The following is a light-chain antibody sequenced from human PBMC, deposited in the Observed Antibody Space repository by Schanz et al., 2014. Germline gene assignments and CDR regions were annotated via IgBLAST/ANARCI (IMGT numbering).Light chain of an antibody. V-gene: IGKV3-11*01. Sequence: PGERATLSCRASQSVSSYLAWYQHIPGQAPRLLIYDTSNRATGIPARFSGSGSGTDSTLTISSLEPEDFAVYYCQQRSNWPPMYSFGQGTKLEIK. CDR1: QSVSSY. CDR3: QQRSNWPPMYS. CDR2: DTS. J-gene: IGKJ2*03.